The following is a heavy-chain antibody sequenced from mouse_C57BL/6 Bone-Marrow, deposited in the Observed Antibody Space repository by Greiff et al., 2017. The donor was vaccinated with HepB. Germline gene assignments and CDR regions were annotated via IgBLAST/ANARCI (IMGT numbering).Heavy chain of an antibody. CDR3: ASKRAFDY. J-gene: IGHJ2*01. V-gene: IGHV1-26*01. CDR2: INPNNGGT. Sequence: VQLQQSGPELVKPGASVKISCKASGYTFTDYYMNWVKQSHGKSLEWIGDINPNNGGTSYNQKFKGKATLTVDKSSSTAYMELRSLTSEDSAVYYCASKRAFDYWGQGTTLTVSS. CDR1: GYTFTDYY. D-gene: IGHD3-3*01.